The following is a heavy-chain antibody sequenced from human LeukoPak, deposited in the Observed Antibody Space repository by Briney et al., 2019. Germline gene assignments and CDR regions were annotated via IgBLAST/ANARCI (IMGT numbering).Heavy chain of an antibody. V-gene: IGHV4-34*01. CDR1: GGSFSGYY. CDR2: INHSEST. Sequence: SETLSLTCAGYGGSFSGYYWSWIRQPPGKGLEWIGEINHSESTNYNPSLKSRVTISVDTSKNQFSLKLSSVTAADTAVYYCARHGPLYYYDSSGYFDYWGQGTLVTVSS. CDR3: ARHGPLYYYDSSGYFDY. J-gene: IGHJ4*02. D-gene: IGHD3-22*01.